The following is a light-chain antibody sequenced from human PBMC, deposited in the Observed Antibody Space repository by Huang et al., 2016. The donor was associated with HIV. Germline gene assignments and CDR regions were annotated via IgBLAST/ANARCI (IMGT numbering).Light chain of an antibody. CDR3: MQGLHIPWT. CDR2: EVS. V-gene: IGKV2-29*02. Sequence: DVVMTQSPLSLSVTPGQAASISCKSSQSLLHSNGQTFLYWFLQKPGQSPQLLIYEVSNRFVGAPDRFGGSGSGTDFTLKISRVEAEDVGVYYCMQGLHIPWTFGQGTKVEIK. J-gene: IGKJ1*01. CDR1: QSLLHSNGQTF.